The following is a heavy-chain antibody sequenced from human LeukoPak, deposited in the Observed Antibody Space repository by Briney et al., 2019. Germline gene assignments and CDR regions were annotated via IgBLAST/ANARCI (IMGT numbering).Heavy chain of an antibody. CDR1: GGSISSHY. J-gene: IGHJ1*01. D-gene: IGHD2-15*01. CDR2: IYYSGST. CDR3: ANGYCSGGSCYPEYFQH. Sequence: SETLSLTCTVSGGSISSHYWSWIRQPPGKGLEWIGYIYYSGSTNYNPSLKSRVTISVDTSKNQFSLKLSSVTAADTAVYYCANGYCSGGSCYPEYFQHWGQGTLVTVSS. V-gene: IGHV4-59*11.